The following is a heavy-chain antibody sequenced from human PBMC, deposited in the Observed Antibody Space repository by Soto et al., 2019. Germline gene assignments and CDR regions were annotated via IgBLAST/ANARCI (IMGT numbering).Heavy chain of an antibody. V-gene: IGHV1-69*13. Sequence: ASVKVSCKASGGTFSSYAISWVRQAPGQGLEWMGGIIPIFGTANYAQKFQGRVTITADESTSTAYMELSSLRSEDTAVYYCARDPDYYGSGSYYTGLGYWGQGTLVTVSS. D-gene: IGHD3-10*01. CDR3: ARDPDYYGSGSYYTGLGY. CDR1: GGTFSSYA. J-gene: IGHJ4*02. CDR2: IIPIFGTA.